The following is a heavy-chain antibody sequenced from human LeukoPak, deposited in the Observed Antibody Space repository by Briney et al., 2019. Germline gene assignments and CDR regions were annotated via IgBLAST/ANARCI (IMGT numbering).Heavy chain of an antibody. CDR2: ISYDGSNK. Sequence: GGSLRLSRGASGFTFSSYAMHWVRQAPGKGLEWVAVISYDGSNKYYADSVKGRFTISRDNSKNTLYLQMNSLRAEDTAVYYCAREILAPGKTHDYWGQGTLVTVSS. J-gene: IGHJ4*02. V-gene: IGHV3-30*04. CDR1: GFTFSSYA. CDR3: AREILAPGKTHDY.